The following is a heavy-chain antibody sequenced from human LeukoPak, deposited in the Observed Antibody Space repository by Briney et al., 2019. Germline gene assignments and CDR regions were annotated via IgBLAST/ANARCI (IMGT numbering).Heavy chain of an antibody. J-gene: IGHJ3*02. D-gene: IGHD3-22*01. CDR2: ISGSGGST. V-gene: IGHV3-23*01. CDR3: AKDRRDGYYDSSGMDAFDI. Sequence: GGTLRLSCAASGFTFSSYGMSWVRQAPGKGLEWVSAISGSGGSTYYADSVKGRFTISRDNSKNTLYLQMNSLRAEDTAVYYCAKDRRDGYYDSSGMDAFDIWGQGTMVTVSS. CDR1: GFTFSSYG.